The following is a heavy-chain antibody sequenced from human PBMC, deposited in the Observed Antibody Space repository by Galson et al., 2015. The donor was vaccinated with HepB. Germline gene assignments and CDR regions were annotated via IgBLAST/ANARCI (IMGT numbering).Heavy chain of an antibody. CDR3: ARGRRPGPYYYYGMDV. D-gene: IGHD6-6*01. Sequence: SVKVSCKASGGTFSSYAISWVRQAPGQGLEWMGGIIPIFGTANYAQKFQGRVTITADESTSTAYMELSSLRSEDTAVYYCARGRRPGPYYYYGMDVWGQGTTVTVSS. V-gene: IGHV1-69*13. CDR2: IIPIFGTA. CDR1: GGTFSSYA. J-gene: IGHJ6*02.